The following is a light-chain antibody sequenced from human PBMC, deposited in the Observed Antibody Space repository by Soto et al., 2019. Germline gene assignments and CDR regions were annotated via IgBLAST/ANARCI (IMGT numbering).Light chain of an antibody. J-gene: IGLJ3*02. Sequence: QSALTQPASVSGSPGQSITISCTGTSSDVGGYNYVSWYQQYPAKAPKLLIYDVSSRPSGVSNRFSGSKSGNTASLTISGLQAEDEAYYFCSSYTRSNTPRVFGGGTKLTVL. CDR2: DVS. V-gene: IGLV2-14*01. CDR1: SSDVGGYNY. CDR3: SSYTRSNTPRV.